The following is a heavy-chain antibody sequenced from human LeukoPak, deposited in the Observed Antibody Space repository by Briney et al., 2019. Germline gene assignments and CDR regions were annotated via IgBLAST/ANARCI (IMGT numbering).Heavy chain of an antibody. V-gene: IGHV3-30*02. CDR3: ARGPRNSSSYQYFQH. CDR2: IRYDGSNK. D-gene: IGHD6-13*01. CDR1: GFTFSSYG. J-gene: IGHJ1*01. Sequence: PGGSLRLSXAASGFTFSSYGMHWVRQAPGKGLEWVAFIRYDGSNKYYADSVKGRFTISRDNSKNTLYLQMNSLRAEDTAVYYCARGPRNSSSYQYFQHWGQGTLVTVSS.